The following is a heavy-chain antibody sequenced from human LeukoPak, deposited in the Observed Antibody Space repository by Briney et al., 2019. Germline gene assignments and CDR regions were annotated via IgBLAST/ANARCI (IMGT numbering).Heavy chain of an antibody. V-gene: IGHV1-69*13. J-gene: IGHJ1*01. CDR2: IIPIFGTT. D-gene: IGHD3-10*01. CDR1: GGIFSSYT. CDR3: AREPGGSGTQIAGYFQY. Sequence: AASVKVSCNASGGIFSSYTFGWVRQAPGQGLERMGGIIPIFGTTNYAQKFQGRVTITAAESTSTAYMELRRLRSEDTAVYYCAREPGGSGTQIAGYFQYWGQGTLVTVSS.